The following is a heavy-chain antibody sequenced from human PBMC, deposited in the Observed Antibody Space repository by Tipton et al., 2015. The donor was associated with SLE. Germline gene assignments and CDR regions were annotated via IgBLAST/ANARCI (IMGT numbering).Heavy chain of an antibody. D-gene: IGHD6-13*01. CDR3: ARERQLGL. J-gene: IGHJ5*02. CDR1: GYTFTSYY. CDR2: INPSGGST. V-gene: IGHV1-46*01. Sequence: QSGAEVKKPGASVKVSCKASGYTFTSYYMHWVRQAPGQGLEWMGIINPSGGSTSYAQKFQGRVTMTTDTSTTTAYMELRSLRSDDTAVYYCARERQLGLWGQGTLVTVSS.